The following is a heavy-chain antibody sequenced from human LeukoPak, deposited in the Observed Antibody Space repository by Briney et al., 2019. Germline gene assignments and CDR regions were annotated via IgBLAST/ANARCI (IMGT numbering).Heavy chain of an antibody. D-gene: IGHD3-10*01. Sequence: PGGSLRLSCAASGFAFNTYAMHWVRQAPGKGLEWVTLIWHDGSHKFYIDSVRGRFTISRDNSKNTVYLQMNGLRAEDTAVYYCAREIFGLGSYPDFWGQGTLVTVSS. CDR3: AREIFGLGSYPDF. CDR2: IWHDGSHK. J-gene: IGHJ4*02. V-gene: IGHV3-33*01. CDR1: GFAFNTYA.